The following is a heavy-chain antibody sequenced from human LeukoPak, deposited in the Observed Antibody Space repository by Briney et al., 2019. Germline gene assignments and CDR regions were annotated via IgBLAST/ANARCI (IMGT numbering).Heavy chain of an antibody. J-gene: IGHJ4*02. D-gene: IGHD6-19*01. Sequence: GGSLRLSCAASGFSFSNYWMSWVRQAPGERLEWVANIKQDGSEKYYVDSVKGRFTISRDNAKNSLYLQTNSLTAEDTAVYYCAGGSGWLIDSWGQGTLVTVSS. CDR2: IKQDGSEK. CDR1: GFSFSNYW. CDR3: AGGSGWLIDS. V-gene: IGHV3-7*05.